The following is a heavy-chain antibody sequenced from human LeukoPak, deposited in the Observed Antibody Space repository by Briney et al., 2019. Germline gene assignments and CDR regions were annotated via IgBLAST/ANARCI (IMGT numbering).Heavy chain of an antibody. CDR1: GYSFTSYW. CDR3: ARRGGYSYGYPYYYYMDV. V-gene: IGHV5-51*01. Sequence: GESLQISCKGSGYSFTSYWIGWVRQMSGKGLECMGIIYPGDSDTRYSPSFQGQVTISADKSISTAYLQWSSLKASDTAMYYCARRGGYSYGYPYYYYMDVWGKGTTVTVSS. D-gene: IGHD5-18*01. CDR2: IYPGDSDT. J-gene: IGHJ6*03.